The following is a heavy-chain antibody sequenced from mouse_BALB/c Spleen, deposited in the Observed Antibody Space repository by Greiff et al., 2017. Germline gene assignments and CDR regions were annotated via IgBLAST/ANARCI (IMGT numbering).Heavy chain of an antibody. D-gene: IGHD2-2*01. J-gene: IGHJ1*01. CDR3: AKKIAGYDWYFDV. CDR2: IWRGGST. V-gene: IGHV2-5-1*01. CDR1: GFSLTSYG. Sequence: QVQLQQSGPSLVQPSQSLSITCTVSGFSLTSYGVHWVRQSPGKGLEWLGVIWRGGSTDYNAAFMSRLSITKDNSKSQVFFKMNSLQADDTAIYYCAKKIAGYDWYFDVWGAGTTVTVSS.